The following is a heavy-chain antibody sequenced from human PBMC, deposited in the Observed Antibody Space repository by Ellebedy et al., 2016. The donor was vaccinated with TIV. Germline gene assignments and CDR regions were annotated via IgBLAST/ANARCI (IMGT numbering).Heavy chain of an antibody. CDR3: AKGSFPFGDKSERIYSFQY. CDR1: GFAFSNFA. CDR2: GYT. V-gene: IGHV3-23*01. D-gene: IGHD3-10*01. J-gene: IGHJ4*02. Sequence: PGGSLRLSCAASGFAFSNFAMRWVRQAPGKGLEWVGGYTNYADSVKGRFTISTHNSRNTLYLQMTNLRTEDTAVYYRAKGSFPFGDKSERIYSFQYWGQGTLVTVSS.